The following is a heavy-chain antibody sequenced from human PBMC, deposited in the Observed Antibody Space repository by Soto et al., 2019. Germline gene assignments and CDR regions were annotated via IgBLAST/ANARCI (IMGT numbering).Heavy chain of an antibody. Sequence: GESLKISCKCSGYSFTSYWIGWARQMPGKGLEWMGIIYPGDSDTRYSPSFQGQVTISADKSISTAYLQWSSLKASDTAMYYCARHVGAYCGGDCYAFDYWGQGTLVTVSS. D-gene: IGHD2-21*02. CDR1: GYSFTSYW. V-gene: IGHV5-51*01. CDR2: IYPGDSDT. CDR3: ARHVGAYCGGDCYAFDY. J-gene: IGHJ4*02.